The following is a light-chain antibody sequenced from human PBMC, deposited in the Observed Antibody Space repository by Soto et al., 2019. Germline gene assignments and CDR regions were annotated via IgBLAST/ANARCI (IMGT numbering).Light chain of an antibody. CDR3: QQYKNWPLT. CDR2: GAS. CDR1: QSVSST. V-gene: IGKV3-15*01. Sequence: EIVMTQSPATLSVSPGERATLSCRASQSVSSTLAWYPQKPGQAPRLLIYGASTRATGIPARFSGTGSGTEFTLTISSLQSEDYAVYYCQQYKNWPLTFGGVTKVDIK. J-gene: IGKJ4*01.